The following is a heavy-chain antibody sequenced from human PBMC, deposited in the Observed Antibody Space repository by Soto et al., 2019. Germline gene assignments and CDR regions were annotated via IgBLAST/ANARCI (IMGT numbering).Heavy chain of an antibody. CDR2: IIPIFGTA. J-gene: IGHJ5*02. D-gene: IGHD2-15*01. Sequence: ASVKVSCKASGGTFSSYAISWVRQAPGQGLEWMGGIIPIFGTANYAQKFQGRVTITADESTSTAYMELSSLRSEDTAVYYCAAAGGNRYWFDPWGQGTLVTVSS. CDR3: AAAGGNRYWFDP. V-gene: IGHV1-69*13. CDR1: GGTFSSYA.